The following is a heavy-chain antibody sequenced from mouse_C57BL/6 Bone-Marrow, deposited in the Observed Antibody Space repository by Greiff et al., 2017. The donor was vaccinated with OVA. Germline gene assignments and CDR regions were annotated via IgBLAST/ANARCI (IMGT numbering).Heavy chain of an antibody. V-gene: IGHV1-39*01. CDR2: INPNYGTT. Sequence: EVKLVESGPELVKPGASVKISCKASGYSFTDYNMNWVKQSNGKSLEWIGVINPNYGTTSYNQKFKGKATLTVDQSSSTAYMQLNSLTSEDSAVYYCARGPFITTVVRYFDVWGTGTTVTVSS. D-gene: IGHD1-1*01. CDR1: GYSFTDYN. CDR3: ARGPFITTVVRYFDV. J-gene: IGHJ1*03.